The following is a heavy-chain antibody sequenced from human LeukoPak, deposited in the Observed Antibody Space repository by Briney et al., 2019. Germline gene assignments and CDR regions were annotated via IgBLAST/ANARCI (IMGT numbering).Heavy chain of an antibody. CDR1: AFTISRNY. D-gene: IGHD5-24*01. Sequence: GGSLRLSCTASAFTISRNYMLWVRQAPGKGLEWVSLIFSNGVTHYADSVKGRFTISRDTSKNTVSLQMNSLRVEDTAMYYCTRDQMNYWGQGTLVTVPS. CDR3: TRDQMNY. V-gene: IGHV3-53*01. J-gene: IGHJ4*02. CDR2: IFSNGVT.